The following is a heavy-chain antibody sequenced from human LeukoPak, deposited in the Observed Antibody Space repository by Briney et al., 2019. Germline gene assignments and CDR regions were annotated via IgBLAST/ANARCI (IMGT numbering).Heavy chain of an antibody. V-gene: IGHV4-39*01. CDR1: GGSISSSSYY. CDR2: IYYTGST. CDR3: ARHVVGGTCYSALNI. J-gene: IGHJ3*02. D-gene: IGHD2-15*01. Sequence: SETLSLTCTVSGGSISSSSYYWGWIRQPPGKGLEWIGSIYYTGSTYYNPSLESRVTIAMDTSTHQFSLKVTSVTAADTAVYYCARHVVGGTCYSALNIWGQGTMVTVSS.